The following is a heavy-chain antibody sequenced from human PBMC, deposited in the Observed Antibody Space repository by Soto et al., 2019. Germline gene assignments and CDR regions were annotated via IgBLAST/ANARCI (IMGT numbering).Heavy chain of an antibody. Sequence: GGSLRLSCAASGFTFDDYAMHWVRQAPGKGLEWVSGISWNSGSIGYADSVKGRFTISRDNAKNSLYLQMNSLRVEDTALYYCAKGSSGGYYYGMDVWGQGTTVTVSS. D-gene: IGHD3-10*01. CDR1: GFTFDDYA. CDR2: ISWNSGSI. J-gene: IGHJ6*02. V-gene: IGHV3-9*01. CDR3: AKGSSGGYYYGMDV.